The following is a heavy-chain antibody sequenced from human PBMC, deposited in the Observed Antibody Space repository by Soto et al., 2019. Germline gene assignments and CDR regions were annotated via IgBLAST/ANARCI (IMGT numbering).Heavy chain of an antibody. CDR1: GGSISSYY. J-gene: IGHJ6*02. D-gene: IGHD3-10*01. V-gene: IGHV4-59*08. CDR2: IYYSGST. CDR3: ARVFYYGAESGMDV. Sequence: SETLVLTCTVPGGSISSYYWSLVRQPPGKGLEWIGYIYYSGSTNYNPSLKSRVTISVDTSKNQFSLKLSSVTAADTAVYYCARVFYYGAESGMDVWGQGTTVTVS.